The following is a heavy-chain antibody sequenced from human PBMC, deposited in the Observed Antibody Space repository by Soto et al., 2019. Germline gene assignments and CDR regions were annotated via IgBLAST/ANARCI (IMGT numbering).Heavy chain of an antibody. CDR2: IYYSGST. CDR3: ARGGGSSSPAPYYYYGMDV. D-gene: IGHD6-6*01. V-gene: IGHV4-59*01. CDR1: GGSISSYY. Sequence: SETLSLTCTVSGGSISSYYWSWIRQPPGKGLEWIGYIYYSGSTNYNPSLKSRVTISVDTSKNQFSLKLSSVTAADTAVYYCARGGGSSSPAPYYYYGMDVWGQGTTVTVSS. J-gene: IGHJ6*02.